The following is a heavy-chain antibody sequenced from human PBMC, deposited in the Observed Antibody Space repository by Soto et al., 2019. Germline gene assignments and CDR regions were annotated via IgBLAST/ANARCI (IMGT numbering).Heavy chain of an antibody. J-gene: IGHJ6*03. V-gene: IGHV1-3*01. Sequence: GASVKVSCKASGYTFTSYAMHWVRQAPGQRLEWMGWINAGNGNTKYSQKFQGRVTITRDTSASTAYMELSSLRSEDTAVYYCAREFITMVRGVITRENYHYYMDVWGKGTTVTVSS. CDR1: GYTFTSYA. CDR3: AREFITMVRGVITRENYHYYMDV. D-gene: IGHD3-10*01. CDR2: INAGNGNT.